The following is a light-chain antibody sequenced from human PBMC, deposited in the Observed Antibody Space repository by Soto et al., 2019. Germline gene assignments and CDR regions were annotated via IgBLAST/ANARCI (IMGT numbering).Light chain of an antibody. V-gene: IGLV1-44*01. CDR2: SNN. J-gene: IGLJ3*02. Sequence: QSLLTLPPSASGTPGQRVTISCSGSISNIGSNTVNWYQQLPGTAPKLLIYSNNQRPSGVPDRFSGSKYGTSASLAISGLQSEDEADYYCAAWDDSLNGWVFGGGTKVTVL. CDR3: AAWDDSLNGWV. CDR1: ISNIGSNT.